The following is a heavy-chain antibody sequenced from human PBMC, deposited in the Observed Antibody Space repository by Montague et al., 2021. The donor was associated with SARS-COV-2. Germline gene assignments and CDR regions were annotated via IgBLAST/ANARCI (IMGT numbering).Heavy chain of an antibody. Sequence: PALVKPTQTLTLTCTFSGFSLSTSGVGVGWIRQPPGKALEWLALIYWDDDKRYSPSLESRLTITKDTSKNQVVLTMTNVDPVDTATYYCAHRRPGSGSYYFDYWGQGTMVTVSS. CDR3: AHRRPGSGSYYFDY. V-gene: IGHV2-5*02. D-gene: IGHD3-10*01. CDR1: GFSLSTSGVG. CDR2: IYWDDDK. J-gene: IGHJ4*02.